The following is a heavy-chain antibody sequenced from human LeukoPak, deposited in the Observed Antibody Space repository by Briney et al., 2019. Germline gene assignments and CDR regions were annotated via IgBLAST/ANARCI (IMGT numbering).Heavy chain of an antibody. D-gene: IGHD3-22*01. CDR2: ISGSGDKT. V-gene: IGHV3-23*01. J-gene: IGHJ3*02. CDR3: AVQWLLLGAFDI. Sequence: GGSLRLSCAASGFTFSSYAMSWVRQAPGIGLEWVSAISGSGDKTYYVDSVKGRFTISRDNSKNTLYLQMNSLRVEDTAVYYCAVQWLLLGAFDIWGQGTMVTVSS. CDR1: GFTFSSYA.